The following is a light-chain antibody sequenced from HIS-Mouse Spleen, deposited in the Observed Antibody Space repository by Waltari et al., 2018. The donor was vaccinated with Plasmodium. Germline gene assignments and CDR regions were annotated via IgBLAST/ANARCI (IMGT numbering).Light chain of an antibody. J-gene: IGKJ1*01. CDR2: KAS. Sequence: DIQMTQSPSTLSASVGDRVTITCRASQSISSWLAWYQQKPGKAPKLLIYKASSLESWVTARFRGSGSGTEFTLTISSLQPDEIENYYRQKYNSKEGTFGQGTKEEIK. CDR3: QKYNSKEGT. CDR1: QSISSW. V-gene: IGKV1-5*03.